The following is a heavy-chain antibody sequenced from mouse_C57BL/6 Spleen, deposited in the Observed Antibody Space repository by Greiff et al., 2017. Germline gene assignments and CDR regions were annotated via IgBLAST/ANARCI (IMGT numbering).Heavy chain of an antibody. CDR2: ISSGGSYT. V-gene: IGHV5-6*01. J-gene: IGHJ4*01. Sequence: EVQRVESGGDLVKPGGSLKLSCSASGFTFSSDGLSRVRQTPAKRLLWVATISSGGSYTYYPDSVKGRFTISRDNAKNTLSLQMSSLKSEDTAMYYCARRITKAMDYWGQGTSGTVSS. D-gene: IGHD2-4*01. CDR3: ARRITKAMDY. CDR1: GFTFSSDG.